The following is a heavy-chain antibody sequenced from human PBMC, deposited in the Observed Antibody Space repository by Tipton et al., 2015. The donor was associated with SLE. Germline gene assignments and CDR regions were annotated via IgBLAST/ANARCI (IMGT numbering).Heavy chain of an antibody. D-gene: IGHD1-1*01. CDR3: AGQIGGNWNYLDY. V-gene: IGHV4-34*01. CDR2: VNHDRDT. CDR1: GGSISSYY. Sequence: TLSLTCTVSGGSISSYYWSWIRQPPGKGLEWIGGVNHDRDTIYNPSLKSRVTISVDTSKNQFSLKLSSVTAAATAVYYWAGQIGGNWNYLDYWGRGALVTVAS. J-gene: IGHJ4*02.